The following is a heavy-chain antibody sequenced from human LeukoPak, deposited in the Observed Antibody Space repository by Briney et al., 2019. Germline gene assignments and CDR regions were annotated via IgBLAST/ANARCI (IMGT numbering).Heavy chain of an antibody. J-gene: IGHJ4*02. V-gene: IGHV4-59*01. CDR3: ARGRRPYDFDY. D-gene: IGHD2-2*01. CDR1: GGSISSYY. CDR2: IYYSGST. Sequence: PSETLSLTCSVSGGSISSYYWSWIRQPPGKGLEWIGYIYYSGSTNYNPSLKSRVTISVDTSKNQISLKLSSVIAADTAVYYCARGRRPYDFDYWGQGTLVTVSS.